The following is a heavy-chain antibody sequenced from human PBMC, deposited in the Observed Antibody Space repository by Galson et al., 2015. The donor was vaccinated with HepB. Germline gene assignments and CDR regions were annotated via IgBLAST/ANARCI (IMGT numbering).Heavy chain of an antibody. J-gene: IGHJ4*02. CDR2: IKSKTDGGTT. CDR3: TTDLKVSSGWYLGRPGTDY. V-gene: IGHV3-15*01. D-gene: IGHD6-19*01. Sequence: SLRLSCAASGFTFSNAWMSWVRQAPGKGLEWVGRIKSKTDGGTTDYAAPVKGRFTISRDDSKNTLYLQMNSLKTEDTAVYYCTTDLKVSSGWYLGRPGTDYWGQGTLVTVSS. CDR1: GFTFSNAW.